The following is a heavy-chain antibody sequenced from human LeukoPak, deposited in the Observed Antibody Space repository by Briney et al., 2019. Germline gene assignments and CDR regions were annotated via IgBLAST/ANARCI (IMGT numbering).Heavy chain of an antibody. V-gene: IGHV4-39*01. J-gene: IGHJ4*02. CDR3: ARHGLGGYYLDY. CDR2: LYYSGST. D-gene: IGHD3-22*01. CDR1: GDLSTYY. Sequence: SETLSLTCTVSGDLSTYYWSWIRQPPGKGLEWIGSLYYSGSTYYNPSLKSRVTISVDTSKNQLSLKLSSVTAADTAVYYCARHGLGGYYLDYWGQGTLVTISS.